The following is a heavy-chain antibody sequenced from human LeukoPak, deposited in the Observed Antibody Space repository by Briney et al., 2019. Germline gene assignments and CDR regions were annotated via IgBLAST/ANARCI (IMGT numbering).Heavy chain of an antibody. CDR2: ISSSTRYI. Sequence: GGSLRLSCAASGFTFSSYSMHWVRQAPGKGLEWVSFISSSTRYIYYADSVKGRFTISRDNAKNSLYLQVNSLRAEDTAVYYCAREPRDLIAVTGTGIDYWGQGTLVTVSS. CDR1: GFTFSSYS. V-gene: IGHV3-21*01. CDR3: AREPRDLIAVTGTGIDY. D-gene: IGHD6-19*01. J-gene: IGHJ4*02.